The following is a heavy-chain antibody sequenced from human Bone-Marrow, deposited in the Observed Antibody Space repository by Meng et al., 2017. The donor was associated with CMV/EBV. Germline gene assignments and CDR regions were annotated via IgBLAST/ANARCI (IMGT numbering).Heavy chain of an antibody. CDR2: ISYDGSNK. Sequence: SCAASGFTFSSFAMHWVRQAPGKGLEWVAVISYDGSNKYYADSVKGRFTISRDNSKNTLYLQMNSLRAEDTAVYYCPRWGQLVNYGMDVWGQGTTVTVSS. J-gene: IGHJ6*02. CDR3: PRWGQLVNYGMDV. D-gene: IGHD6-6*01. CDR1: GFTFSSFA. V-gene: IGHV3-30*04.